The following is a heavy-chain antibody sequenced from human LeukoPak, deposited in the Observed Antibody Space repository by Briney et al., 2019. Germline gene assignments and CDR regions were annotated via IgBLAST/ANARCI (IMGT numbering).Heavy chain of an antibody. CDR1: GFTFGISW. J-gene: IGHJ4*02. Sequence: PGGSLRLSCAASGFTFGISWMSWVRQAPGKGLECVANIKPDGSEKYYMDSVKGRFTISRDNAKNSLYLQMNSLRADDTAVYFCASGNSFDYWGQGTLVTVSS. CDR2: IKPDGSEK. V-gene: IGHV3-7*01. CDR3: ASGNSFDY.